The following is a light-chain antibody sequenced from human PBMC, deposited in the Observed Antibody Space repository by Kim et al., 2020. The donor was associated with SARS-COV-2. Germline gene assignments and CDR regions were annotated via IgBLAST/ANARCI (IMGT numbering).Light chain of an antibody. V-gene: IGLV3-19*01. CDR3: ASRDSSGNLWV. CDR2: GKD. CDR1: TLRRYY. J-gene: IGLJ3*02. Sequence: LGQTVRITCQEDTLRRYYVSWYQEKPGQAPVVVIYGKDNRPSGIPDRFSGSRSRNTASLIITGAQAQDEADYYCASRDSSGNLWVFGGGTKLTVL.